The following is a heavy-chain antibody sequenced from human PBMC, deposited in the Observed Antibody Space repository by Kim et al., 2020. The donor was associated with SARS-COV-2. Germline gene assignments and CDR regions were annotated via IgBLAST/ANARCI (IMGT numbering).Heavy chain of an antibody. J-gene: IGHJ6*02. CDR3: ARGVIVVVPAAIPYYYVMDG. D-gene: IGHD2-2*01. Sequence: GGSRRLSCAASGFTFSSYAMHWVRQAPGKGLEWVAVISYDGSNKYYADSVKGRFTISRDNSKNTLYLQMNSLRAEDTAVYYCARGVIVVVPAAIPYYYVMDGWSQAPTLTVSS. CDR2: ISYDGSNK. CDR1: GFTFSSYA. V-gene: IGHV3-30*04.